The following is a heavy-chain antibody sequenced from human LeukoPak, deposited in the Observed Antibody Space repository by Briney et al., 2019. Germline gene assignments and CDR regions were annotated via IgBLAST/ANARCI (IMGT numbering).Heavy chain of an antibody. Sequence: PGGSLRLSCAASGFTVSSNYMSWVRQAPGKGLEWVSVIYSGGSTYYADSVKGRFTISRDNSKSTLYLQMNSLRAEDTAVYYCARGTYYYYYGMDVWGQGTTVTVSS. CDR2: IYSGGST. CDR3: ARGTYYYYYGMDV. V-gene: IGHV3-53*01. CDR1: GFTVSSNY. J-gene: IGHJ6*02.